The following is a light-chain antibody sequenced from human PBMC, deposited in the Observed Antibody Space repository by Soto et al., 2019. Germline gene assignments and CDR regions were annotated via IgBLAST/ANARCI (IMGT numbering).Light chain of an antibody. V-gene: IGKV4-1*01. Sequence: DIVMTQSPDSLAVSLGESSTINCKSSQRVLSYSNNNNYLAWFQQKPGQPPELLIYWASTRESGVPDRFSGSGSGTDFTLTISSLQAEDVAVYYCHQYYSTPYTFGQGTKLEIK. CDR1: QRVLSYSNNNNY. CDR3: HQYYSTPYT. CDR2: WAS. J-gene: IGKJ2*01.